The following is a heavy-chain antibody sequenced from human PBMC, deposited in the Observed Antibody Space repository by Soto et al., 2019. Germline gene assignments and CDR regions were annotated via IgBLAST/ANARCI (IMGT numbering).Heavy chain of an antibody. J-gene: IGHJ3*02. Sequence: PGGSLRLSCVASGFTFDYYAMHWVRQAPGKGLEWVSGISWNSGSIGYADSVKGRFTISRDNAKNSLYLQMNSLRAEDTALYYCAKDTATTLDDAFDIWGQGTMVTVSS. CDR1: GFTFDYYA. V-gene: IGHV3-9*01. CDR3: AKDTATTLDDAFDI. D-gene: IGHD1-26*01. CDR2: ISWNSGSI.